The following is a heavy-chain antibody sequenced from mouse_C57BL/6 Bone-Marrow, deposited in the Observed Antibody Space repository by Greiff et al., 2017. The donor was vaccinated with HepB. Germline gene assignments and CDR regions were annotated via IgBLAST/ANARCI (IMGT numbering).Heavy chain of an antibody. CDR1: GFSFNTYA. J-gene: IGHJ3*01. CDR3: VRQYGSTWFAY. Sequence: DVKLQESGGGLVQPKGSLKLSCAASGFSFNTYAMNWVRQAPGKGLEWVARIRSKSNNYATYYADSVKDRFTISRDDSESMLYLQMNNLKTEDTAMYYCVRQYGSTWFAYWGQGTLVTVSA. D-gene: IGHD1-1*01. V-gene: IGHV10-1*01. CDR2: IRSKSNNYAT.